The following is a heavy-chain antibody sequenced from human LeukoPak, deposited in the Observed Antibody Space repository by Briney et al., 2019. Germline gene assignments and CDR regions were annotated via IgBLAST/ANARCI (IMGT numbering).Heavy chain of an antibody. CDR1: GGSISTYY. J-gene: IGHJ5*02. CDR3: ARGRGFDP. CDR2: INHSGST. V-gene: IGHV4-34*01. Sequence: SETLSLTCTVSGGSISTYYWNWIRQPPGKGLEWIGEINHSGSTNYNPSLKSRVTISVDTSKNQFSLKLSSVTAADTAVYYCARGRGFDPWGQGTLVTVSS.